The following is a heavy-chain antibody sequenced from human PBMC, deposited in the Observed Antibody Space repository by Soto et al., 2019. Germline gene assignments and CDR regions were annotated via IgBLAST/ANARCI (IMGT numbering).Heavy chain of an antibody. Sequence: EVQLVESGGGLVQPGGSLRLSCAASGFTFSSYDMYWVRQATGKGLEWFAAIGTAGDTYYPGSVKGRFTISRENAKNSLYLQMNSLIAWDTDVYYCARGSTRVRGVILDAFDIWGQWTKVTVSS. J-gene: IGHJ3*02. D-gene: IGHD3-10*01. CDR3: ARGSTRVRGVILDAFDI. CDR1: GFTFSSYD. CDR2: IGTAGDT. V-gene: IGHV3-13*04.